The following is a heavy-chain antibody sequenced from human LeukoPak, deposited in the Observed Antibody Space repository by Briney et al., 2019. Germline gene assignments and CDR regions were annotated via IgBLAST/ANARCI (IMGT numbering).Heavy chain of an antibody. CDR2: IYTSGST. D-gene: IGHD6-13*01. CDR1: GGSISSGSYY. Sequence: SETLSLTCTVSGGSISSGSYYWSWIRQPAGKGLEWIGRIYTSGSTNYNPSLKSRVTISVDTSKNQFSLKLSSVTAADTAVYYCARALKFRGRIAAAGGTFDPWGQGTLVTVSS. J-gene: IGHJ5*02. V-gene: IGHV4-61*02. CDR3: ARALKFRGRIAAAGGTFDP.